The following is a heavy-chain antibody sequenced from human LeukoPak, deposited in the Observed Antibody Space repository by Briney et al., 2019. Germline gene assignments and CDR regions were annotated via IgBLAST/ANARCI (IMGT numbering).Heavy chain of an antibody. J-gene: IGHJ4*02. CDR3: AREGGSYFFDY. V-gene: IGHV1-69*05. D-gene: IGHD1-26*01. Sequence: SVKVSCKASGGTFISYAISWVRQAPGQGLEWMGGIIPIFGTANYAQKFQGRVTITTGESTSTAYMELSSLRSEDTAVYYCAREGGSYFFDYWGQGTLVTVSS. CDR1: GGTFISYA. CDR2: IIPIFGTA.